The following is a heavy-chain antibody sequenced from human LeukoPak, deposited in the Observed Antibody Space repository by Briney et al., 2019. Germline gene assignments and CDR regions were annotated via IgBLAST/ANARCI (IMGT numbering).Heavy chain of an antibody. J-gene: IGHJ3*02. D-gene: IGHD2-15*01. CDR2: ISYDGSNK. Sequence: GGSLRLSCAASGFTFSSYGMHWVRQAPGKGLEWVAAISYDGSNKYYADSVKGRFTISRDNSKNTLYLQMNSLRAEDTAVYYCAKLVGYCSGGSCPSRDAFDIWGQGTMVTVSS. CDR1: GFTFSSYG. CDR3: AKLVGYCSGGSCPSRDAFDI. V-gene: IGHV3-30*18.